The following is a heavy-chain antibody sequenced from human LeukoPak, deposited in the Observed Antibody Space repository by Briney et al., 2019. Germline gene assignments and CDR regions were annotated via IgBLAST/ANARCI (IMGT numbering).Heavy chain of an antibody. Sequence: SETLSLTCAVYGGSFSGYYWSWIRQPPGKGLEWIGEINHSGGTNYNPSLKSRVTISVDTSKNQFSLKPSSVTAADTAVYYCARGPRRGCSGGSCYDYWGQGTLVTVSS. CDR3: ARGPRRGCSGGSCYDY. J-gene: IGHJ4*02. V-gene: IGHV4-34*01. CDR2: INHSGGT. CDR1: GGSFSGYY. D-gene: IGHD2-15*01.